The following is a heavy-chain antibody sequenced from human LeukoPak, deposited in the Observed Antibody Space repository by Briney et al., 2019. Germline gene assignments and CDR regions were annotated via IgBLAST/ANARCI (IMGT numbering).Heavy chain of an antibody. CDR1: GGSISSYY. CDR2: INHSGST. D-gene: IGHD3-10*01. Sequence: TSETLSLTCTVPGGSISSYYWSWIRRPPGKGLEWIGEINHSGSTNYNPSLKSRVTISVDTSKNQFSLRLSSPTAADTAVYYCARGGSGYYGSGSYYKSWGQGTLVTVSS. CDR3: ARGGSGYYGSGSYYKS. J-gene: IGHJ5*02. V-gene: IGHV4-34*01.